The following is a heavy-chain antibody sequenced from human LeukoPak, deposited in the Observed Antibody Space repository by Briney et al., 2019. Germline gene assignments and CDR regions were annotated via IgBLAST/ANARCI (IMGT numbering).Heavy chain of an antibody. CDR1: GGSFSGYY. Sequence: SETLSLTCAVYGGSFSGYYWSWIRQPPGKGLEWIGEINHSGSTNYNPSLKSRVTILVDTSKNQFSLKLSSVTAADTAVYYCARGASLVVGATDYYYMDVWGKGTTVTVSS. CDR2: INHSGST. J-gene: IGHJ6*03. V-gene: IGHV4-34*01. D-gene: IGHD1-26*01. CDR3: ARGASLVVGATDYYYMDV.